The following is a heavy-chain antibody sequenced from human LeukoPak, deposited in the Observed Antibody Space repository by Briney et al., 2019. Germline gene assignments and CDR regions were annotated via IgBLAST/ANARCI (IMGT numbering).Heavy chain of an antibody. CDR2: FSYDGSNK. D-gene: IGHD3-22*01. Sequence: GGSLRLSCAASGFTFSSYGMHWVRQAPGKGLEWVAVFSYDGSNKYYADSVKGRFTISRDNSKNTLYLQMNSLRAEDTAVYYCARAGDYYDSSGSHGDYWGQGTLVTVSS. CDR3: ARAGDYYDSSGSHGDY. J-gene: IGHJ4*02. CDR1: GFTFSSYG. V-gene: IGHV3-30*03.